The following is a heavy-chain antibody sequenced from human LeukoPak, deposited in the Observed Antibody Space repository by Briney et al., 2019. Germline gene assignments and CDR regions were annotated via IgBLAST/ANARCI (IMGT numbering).Heavy chain of an antibody. CDR3: ARECQPGIAALC. CDR1: GGSLSSDS. CDR2: IYYRGST. D-gene: IGHD6-13*01. Sequence: PSETLSLTCTVSGGSLSSDSWSWIRQPPGKGLEWIGYIYYRGSTNYNPSLKSRVTISVDTSKNQFSLKLRSVTAADTAVYFCARECQPGIAALCWGQGTLVTVSS. V-gene: IGHV4-59*01. J-gene: IGHJ4*02.